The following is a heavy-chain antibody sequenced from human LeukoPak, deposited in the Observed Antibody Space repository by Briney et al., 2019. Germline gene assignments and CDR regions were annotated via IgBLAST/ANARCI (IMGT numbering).Heavy chain of an antibody. CDR2: ISYDGSNK. D-gene: IGHD3-9*01. CDR1: GFTFSSYG. J-gene: IGHJ4*02. CDR3: ARDLTGHSY. V-gene: IGHV3-30*03. Sequence: GGSLRLSCAASGFTFSSYGMHWVRQAPGKGLEWVTVISYDGSNKYYADSVKGRFTISRDNAKNSLYLQMNSLRAEDTAVYYCARDLTGHSYWGQGTLVTVSS.